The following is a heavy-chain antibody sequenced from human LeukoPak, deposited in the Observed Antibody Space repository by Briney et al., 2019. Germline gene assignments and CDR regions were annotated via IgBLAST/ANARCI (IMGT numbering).Heavy chain of an antibody. J-gene: IGHJ4*02. Sequence: GGSLRLSCAASGFTFSSYSMNWVRQAPGKGLEWVSYISSSSSTIYYADSVKGRFTISRDNAKNSLYLQMNSLGAEDTAVYYCARGYLNSGSYYHPGYWGQGTLVTVSS. V-gene: IGHV3-48*04. CDR3: ARGYLNSGSYYHPGY. CDR1: GFTFSSYS. CDR2: ISSSSSTI. D-gene: IGHD1-26*01.